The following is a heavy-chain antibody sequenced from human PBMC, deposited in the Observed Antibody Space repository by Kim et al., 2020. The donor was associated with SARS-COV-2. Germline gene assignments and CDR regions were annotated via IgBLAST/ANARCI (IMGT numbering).Heavy chain of an antibody. V-gene: IGHV4-59*13. Sequence: ETLSLTCTVSGGSITNYFWSWIRQPPGKGLEWIGHIYYSGSTNYNPSLKSRVTISVDTSKNQFSLKLSSVTAADTAVYYCARAPWLLPDYWGQGTLVT. CDR1: GGSITNYF. J-gene: IGHJ4*02. D-gene: IGHD2-15*01. CDR3: ARAPWLLPDY. CDR2: IYYSGST.